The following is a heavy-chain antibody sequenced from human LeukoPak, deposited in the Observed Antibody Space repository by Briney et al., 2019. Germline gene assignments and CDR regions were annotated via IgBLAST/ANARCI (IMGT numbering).Heavy chain of an antibody. CDR3: ARGRSYGDYLTMGDY. J-gene: IGHJ4*02. D-gene: IGHD4-17*01. CDR2: INPNSGGT. V-gene: IGHV1-2*02. Sequence: ASVKVSCKASGYTFTSYGISWVRQAPGQGLEWMGWINPNSGGTNYAQKFQGRVTKTRDTSISTAYMELSRLRSDDTAVYYCARGRSYGDYLTMGDYWGQGTLVTVSS. CDR1: GYTFTSYG.